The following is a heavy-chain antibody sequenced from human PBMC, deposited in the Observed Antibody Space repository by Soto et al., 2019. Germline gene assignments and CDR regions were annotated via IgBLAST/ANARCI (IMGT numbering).Heavy chain of an antibody. V-gene: IGHV1-69*01. CDR1: RDTFDSYA. J-gene: IGHJ4*02. D-gene: IGHD1-1*01. CDR3: AAGGKNGYIK. Sequence: QVQLVQSGAEERVPGSSVKVSCKASRDTFDSYAMTWVRLAPGQGPEWMGGIIPILGTTKYAQKFQGRVTMTADESTSTVYMKLSSLRSEDGAVYYCAAGGKNGYIKWGQGTQVTVSS. CDR2: IIPILGTT.